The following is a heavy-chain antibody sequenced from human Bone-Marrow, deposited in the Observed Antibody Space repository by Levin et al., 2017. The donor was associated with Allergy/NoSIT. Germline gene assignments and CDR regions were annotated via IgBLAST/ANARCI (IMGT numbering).Heavy chain of an antibody. D-gene: IGHD1-7*01. CDR3: ARPWMELWIHPIAD. Sequence: GSLRLSCTVSGDSISSSNYYWGWIRQPPGKGLEWIGNFYYSGSTYYNPSLKSRLTISVDTTKNQFSLKLSSVTAADTAVYYCARPWMELWIHPIADWGQGALVTVSS. CDR1: GDSISSSNYY. J-gene: IGHJ4*02. CDR2: FYYSGST. V-gene: IGHV4-39*01.